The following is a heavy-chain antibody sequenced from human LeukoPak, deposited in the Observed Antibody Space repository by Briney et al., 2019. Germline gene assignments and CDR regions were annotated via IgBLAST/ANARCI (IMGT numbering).Heavy chain of an antibody. CDR1: GYTFTIYY. CDR3: ARDGPRIAALGEDFDY. CDR2: IKSSGGIT. V-gene: IGHV1-46*01. J-gene: IGHJ4*02. Sequence: ASVSVSSKASGYTFTIYYMHWVPHAPGQGREWRGIIKSSGGITSYAQKFQGRVTMTRDTSTSTVYMELSNLRSEDTAVYYCARDGPRIAALGEDFDYWGQGTLVTVSS. D-gene: IGHD6-6*01.